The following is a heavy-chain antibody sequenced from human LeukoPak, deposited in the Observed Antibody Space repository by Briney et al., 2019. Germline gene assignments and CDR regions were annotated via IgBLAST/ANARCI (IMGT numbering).Heavy chain of an antibody. CDR1: GFTFSSYS. J-gene: IGHJ3*02. Sequence: KSGGSLRLSCAASGFTFSSYSMNWVRQAPGKGLEWVSSISSSSSYIYYADSVKGRFTISRDNDKNSLYLQMNSLRAEDTAVYYCARRTDYGGNSGAFDIWGQGTMVTVSS. V-gene: IGHV3-21*01. CDR2: ISSSSSYI. D-gene: IGHD4-23*01. CDR3: ARRTDYGGNSGAFDI.